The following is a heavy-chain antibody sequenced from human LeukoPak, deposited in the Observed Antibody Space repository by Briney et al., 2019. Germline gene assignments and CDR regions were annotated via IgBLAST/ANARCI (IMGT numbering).Heavy chain of an antibody. V-gene: IGHV4-34*01. CDR2: INHSGST. J-gene: IGHJ6*02. Sequence: SETLSLTCAVSGGSFSGYYWSWFRQPPGKGLEWIGEINHSGSTNYNPSLKSRVTISVDTSKNQFSLKLSSVTAADTAVYYCVLYSSGRGVYGMDVWGQGTTVTVSS. D-gene: IGHD6-19*01. CDR1: GGSFSGYY. CDR3: VLYSSGRGVYGMDV.